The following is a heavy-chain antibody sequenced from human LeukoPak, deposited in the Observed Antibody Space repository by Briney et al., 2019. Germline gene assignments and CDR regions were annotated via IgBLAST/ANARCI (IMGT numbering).Heavy chain of an antibody. CDR1: GFTFSSYG. D-gene: IGHD2-2*01. J-gene: IGHJ3*02. V-gene: IGHV3-30*02. CDR2: IRYDGSNK. Sequence: GGSLRLSCAASGFTFSSYGMHWVRQAPGKGLEWVAFIRYDGSNKYYADSVKGRFTISRDNSKNTLYLQMNSLRAEDTAVYYCAKDLDWDIVVVPAARGAFDIWGQGTMVTVSS. CDR3: AKDLDWDIVVVPAARGAFDI.